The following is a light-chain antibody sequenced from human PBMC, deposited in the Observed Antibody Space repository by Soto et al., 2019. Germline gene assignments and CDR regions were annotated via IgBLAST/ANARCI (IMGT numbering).Light chain of an antibody. CDR1: QSISSW. V-gene: IGKV1-5*01. CDR3: QQYNSYLT. J-gene: IGKJ3*01. Sequence: DIQMTQSPSTLSASVGDRVTITCRASQSISSWLAWYQQKPGKAPKLLIYDASSLESGVPSRFSGSGSGTEFTLTISSLQPDDFATYYCQQYNSYLTFGPGTKVDLK. CDR2: DAS.